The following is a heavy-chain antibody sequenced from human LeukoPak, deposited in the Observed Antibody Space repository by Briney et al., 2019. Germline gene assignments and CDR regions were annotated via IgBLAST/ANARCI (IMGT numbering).Heavy chain of an antibody. CDR1: GFTFSSYE. Sequence: GGSLRLSCAASGFTFSSYEMNWVRQAPGKGLEWVSAITDSGGSPYYADSVRGRFTISRDNSKSTLYLQMNSLRAEDTAVYFCAKEIGYFDAFDIWGLGTMVTVSS. V-gene: IGHV3-23*01. J-gene: IGHJ3*02. CDR3: AKEIGYFDAFDI. CDR2: ITDSGGSP. D-gene: IGHD5-18*01.